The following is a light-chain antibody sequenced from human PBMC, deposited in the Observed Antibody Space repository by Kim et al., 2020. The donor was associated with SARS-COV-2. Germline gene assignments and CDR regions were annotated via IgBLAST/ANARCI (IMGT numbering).Light chain of an antibody. V-gene: IGKV3-15*01. J-gene: IGKJ2*01. CDR3: QQYHNWPPYT. CDR2: GAS. CDR1: QSAGTN. Sequence: ETEMTQSPATLSVSPGERATLSCRASQSAGTNLAWYQQKPGQAPRLLVYGASARVTGIPDRFSGSGSGTEFTLTITSLQPDDFAVYFCQQYHNWPPYTFGRGTKLEI.